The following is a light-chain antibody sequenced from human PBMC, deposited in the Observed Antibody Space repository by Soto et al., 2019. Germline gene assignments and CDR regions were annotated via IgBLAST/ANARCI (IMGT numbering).Light chain of an antibody. CDR3: QQYGGSPRVT. J-gene: IGKJ4*01. V-gene: IGKV3-20*01. CDR1: QRGSDNY. CDR2: GAS. Sequence: EIVLTQSPGTLSLSPGERATLSCRASQRGSDNYLAWYQQKPGQAPRLLIYGASSRATGIPDRFSGSGSGTDFPLTISRLEPEDFAVYYCQQYGGSPRVTFGGGTKVEIK.